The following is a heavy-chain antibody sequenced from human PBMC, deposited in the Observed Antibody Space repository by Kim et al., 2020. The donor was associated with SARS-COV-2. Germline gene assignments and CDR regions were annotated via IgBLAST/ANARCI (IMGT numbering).Heavy chain of an antibody. D-gene: IGHD2-21*01. J-gene: IGHJ3*02. CDR3: AKIFLGGDGYTVDAFDI. CDR1: GFTFDDYA. CDR2: ISWNSGSI. Sequence: GGSLRLSCAASGFTFDDYAMHWVRQAPGKGLEWVSGISWNSGSIGYADSVKGRFTISRDNAKNSLYLQMNSLRAEDTALYYCAKIFLGGDGYTVDAFDIWGQGTMVTVSS. V-gene: IGHV3-9*01.